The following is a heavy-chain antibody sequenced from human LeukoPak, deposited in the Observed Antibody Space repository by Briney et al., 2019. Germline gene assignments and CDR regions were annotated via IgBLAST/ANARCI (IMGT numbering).Heavy chain of an antibody. D-gene: IGHD6-6*01. Sequence: SETLSLTCAVYGGSFSGYYWSWIRQPPGKGLERIGEINHSGSTNYNPSLKSRVTISVDTSKNQFSLKLSSVTAADTAVYYCARWSSSRIDYWGQGTLVTVSS. CDR3: ARWSSSRIDY. J-gene: IGHJ4*02. CDR2: INHSGST. CDR1: GGSFSGYY. V-gene: IGHV4-34*01.